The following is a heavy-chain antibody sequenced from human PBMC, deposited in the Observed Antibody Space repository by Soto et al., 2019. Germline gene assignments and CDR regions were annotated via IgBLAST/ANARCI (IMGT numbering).Heavy chain of an antibody. J-gene: IGHJ4*02. CDR3: ARWARFCSSPSCYTALDY. Sequence: QVQLVQSGAEVKKPGSSVKVSCKASGGSFSRHTVSWERQAPGQGLERMGGIIPVFGTTNYAQKFQGRVTITADESTGTTYMELSSLRSDDTAVYYCARWARFCSSPSCYTALDYWGQGTLVTVSS. CDR2: IIPVFGTT. V-gene: IGHV1-69*01. CDR1: GGSFSRHT. D-gene: IGHD2-2*02.